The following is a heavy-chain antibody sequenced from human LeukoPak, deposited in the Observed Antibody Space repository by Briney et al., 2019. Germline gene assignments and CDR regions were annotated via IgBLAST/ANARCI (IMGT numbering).Heavy chain of an antibody. CDR3: ARVTYYYDSSGYSHRVFDY. V-gene: IGHV4-59*01. J-gene: IGHJ4*02. CDR1: GASITSYY. Sequence: PSETLSLTCTVSGASITSYYWSWIRQPPGKGLEWIGYIYYSGSTTYKPSLKSRVTISVDTSKNQFSLRLSSVTAADTAVYYCARVTYYYDSSGYSHRVFDYWGQGTLVTVSS. D-gene: IGHD3-22*01. CDR2: IYYSGST.